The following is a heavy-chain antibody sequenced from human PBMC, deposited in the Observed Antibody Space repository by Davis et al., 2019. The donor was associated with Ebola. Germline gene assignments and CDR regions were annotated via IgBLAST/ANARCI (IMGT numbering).Heavy chain of an antibody. CDR3: AKSGLSFGVVKYHYGIDV. CDR2: ISYDGSNK. Sequence: PGGSLRLSCAASGFTFSSYAMHWVRQAQGKGLEWVAVISYDGSNKYYADSVKGRFTISRDNSKKTLYLQMNSLRAEDTAVYYCAKSGLSFGVVKYHYGIDVWGKGTTVAVSS. J-gene: IGHJ6*04. V-gene: IGHV3-30*04. D-gene: IGHD3-3*01. CDR1: GFTFSSYA.